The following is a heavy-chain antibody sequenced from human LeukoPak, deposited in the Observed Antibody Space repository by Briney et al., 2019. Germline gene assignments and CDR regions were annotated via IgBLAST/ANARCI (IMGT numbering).Heavy chain of an antibody. CDR2: IFRSGSYM. V-gene: IGHV3-21*01. CDR3: ATTSPQTDDYRSKGAMAV. Sequence: TGGSLRLSGAASGFTFNSYSMNWVRQAPGKGLEWVSSIFRSGSYMFYADSVKGRFTISRDNAKNSLYLQMNSLRAEDTAVYYCATTSPQTDDYRSKGAMAVWGQGTTVTVSS. CDR1: GFTFNSYS. J-gene: IGHJ6*02. D-gene: IGHD4-11*01.